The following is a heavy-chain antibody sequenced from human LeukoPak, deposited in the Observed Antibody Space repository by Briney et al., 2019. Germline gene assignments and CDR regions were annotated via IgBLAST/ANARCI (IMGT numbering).Heavy chain of an antibody. CDR3: ARDNSVEDTAWWFDP. D-gene: IGHD4-23*01. Sequence: GGSLRLSCAASGFTFSSYSMNWVRQAPGKGLEWVSSISTSSTYTYYADSVKGRFTISRDNAKNSLYLQMSSLRSEDTAVYYCARDNSVEDTAWWFDPWGQGTLVTVSS. J-gene: IGHJ5*02. CDR2: ISTSSTYT. V-gene: IGHV3-21*04. CDR1: GFTFSSYS.